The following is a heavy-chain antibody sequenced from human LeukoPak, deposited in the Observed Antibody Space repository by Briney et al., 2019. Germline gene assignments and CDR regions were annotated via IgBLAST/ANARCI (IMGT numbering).Heavy chain of an antibody. CDR1: GFTFSSYA. Sequence: GGSLRLSCSASGFTFSSYAMHWVRQAPGKGLEYVSAISSNGGSTYYADSVKGRFTISRDNSKNTLYLQMSSLRAEDTAVYYSVSHGSGSYYGIDYWGQGTLVTVSS. V-gene: IGHV3-64D*06. D-gene: IGHD3-10*01. CDR3: VSHGSGSYYGIDY. CDR2: ISSNGGST. J-gene: IGHJ4*02.